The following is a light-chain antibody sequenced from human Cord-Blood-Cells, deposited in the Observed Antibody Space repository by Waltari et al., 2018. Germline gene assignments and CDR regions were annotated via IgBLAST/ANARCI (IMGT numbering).Light chain of an antibody. CDR3: QQYNNWPLT. CDR1: QSVSSN. V-gene: IGKV3-15*01. J-gene: IGKJ4*01. Sequence: EIVMTQSQATLSVSPGERATLSCRASQSVSSNLAWYQQQPGQAPRLLIYGASTRATGIPARFSGSGSGTEFTLTISSLQSEDFAVYYCQQYNNWPLTFGGGTKVEIK. CDR2: GAS.